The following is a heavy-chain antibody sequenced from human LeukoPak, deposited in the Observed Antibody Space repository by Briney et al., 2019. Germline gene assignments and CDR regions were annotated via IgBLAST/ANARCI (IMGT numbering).Heavy chain of an antibody. CDR1: GGSFSGYY. D-gene: IGHD2-2*01. CDR3: ARKVVPDAVGWFDP. J-gene: IGHJ5*02. Sequence: SETLSLTCAVYGGSFSGYYWSWIRQPPGKGLEWIGEINHSGSTNYNPSLKSRVTISVDTSKNQFSLKLSSVTAADTAVYYCARKVVPDAVGWFDPWGQGTLVTVSS. CDR2: INHSGST. V-gene: IGHV4-34*01.